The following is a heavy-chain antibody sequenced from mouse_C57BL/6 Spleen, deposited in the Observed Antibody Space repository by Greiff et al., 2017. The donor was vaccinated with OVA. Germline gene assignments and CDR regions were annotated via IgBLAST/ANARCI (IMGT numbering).Heavy chain of an antibody. CDR2: ISYSGST. D-gene: IGHD2-5*01. CDR1: GYSITSDY. V-gene: IGHV3-8*01. J-gene: IGHJ1*03. Sequence: DVKLQESGPGLAKPSQTLSLTCSVTGYSITSDYWNWIRKFPGNKLEYMGYISYSGSTYYNPSLKSRISITRDTSKNQYYLQLNSVTTEDTATYYCARRLYSNYIGWYFDVWGTGTTVTVSS. CDR3: ARRLYSNYIGWYFDV.